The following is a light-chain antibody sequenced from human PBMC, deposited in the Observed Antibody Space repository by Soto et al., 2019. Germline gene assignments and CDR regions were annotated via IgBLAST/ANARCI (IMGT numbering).Light chain of an antibody. CDR2: EVS. V-gene: IGLV2-14*01. Sequence: QSALTQPASVSGSPGQSITISCTGSSSDVGGYNHVSWYQQHPGKAPKLMIYEVSNRPSGVSNRFSGSKSGNTASLTISGLQAEDEADYYCSSYTTSTTRIIFGGGTQLTV. CDR3: SSYTTSTTRII. J-gene: IGLJ2*01. CDR1: SSDVGGYNH.